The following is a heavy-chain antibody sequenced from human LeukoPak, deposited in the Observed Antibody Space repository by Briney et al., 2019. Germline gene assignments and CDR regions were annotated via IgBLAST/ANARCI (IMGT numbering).Heavy chain of an antibody. CDR3: AKSRGSYWVPEFDY. D-gene: IGHD1-26*01. V-gene: IGHV3-21*04. Sequence: GGSLRLSCAASGFTFSSYSMNWVRQAPGKGLEWVSSISSSSSYIYYADSVKGRFTISRDNSKNTLYLQMNSLRAEDTAIYYCAKSRGSYWVPEFDYWGQGTLVTVSS. CDR2: ISSSSSYI. J-gene: IGHJ4*02. CDR1: GFTFSSYS.